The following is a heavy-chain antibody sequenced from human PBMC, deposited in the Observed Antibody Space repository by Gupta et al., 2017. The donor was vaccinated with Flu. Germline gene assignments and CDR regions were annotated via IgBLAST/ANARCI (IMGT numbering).Heavy chain of an antibody. J-gene: IGHJ6*02. CDR1: GYTFTGYY. D-gene: IGHD1-26*01. CDR2: INPNSGGT. Sequence: QVQLVQSGAEVKKPGASVKVSCKASGYTFTGYYMHWVRQAPGQGLEWMGWINPNSGGTNYAQKFQGWVTMTRDTSISTAYMELSRLRSDDTAVYYCAREIIRGSYRRGMDVWGQGTTVTVSS. CDR3: AREIIRGSYRRGMDV. V-gene: IGHV1-2*04.